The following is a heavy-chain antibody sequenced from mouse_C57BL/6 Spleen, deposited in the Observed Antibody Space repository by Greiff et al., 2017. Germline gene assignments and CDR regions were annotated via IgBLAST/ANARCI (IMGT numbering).Heavy chain of an antibody. CDR3: ARDQGYGSSRYFDV. CDR2: ISSGGSYT. Sequence: EVKLVESGGDLVKPGGSLKLSCAASGFTFSSYGMSWVRQTPDKRLEWVATISSGGSYTYYPDSVKGRFTISRDNAKNTLYLQMSSLKSEDTAMYYCARDQGYGSSRYFDVWGTGTTVTVSS. V-gene: IGHV5-6*01. J-gene: IGHJ1*03. D-gene: IGHD1-1*01. CDR1: GFTFSSYG.